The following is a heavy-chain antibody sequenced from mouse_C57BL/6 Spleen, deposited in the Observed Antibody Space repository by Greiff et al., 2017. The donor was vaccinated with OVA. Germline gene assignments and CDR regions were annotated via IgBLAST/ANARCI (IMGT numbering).Heavy chain of an antibody. J-gene: IGHJ2*01. CDR3: ARSPLDYGSTLDY. CDR1: GYAFTNYL. Sequence: QVQLQQSGAELVRPGTSVKVSCKASGYAFTNYLIEWVKQRPGQGLEWIGVINPGSGGTIYNEKFKGKATLTADKSSSTAYMQLRSLTSEDSAVYFCARSPLDYGSTLDYWGQGTTLTVSS. D-gene: IGHD1-1*01. CDR2: INPGSGGT. V-gene: IGHV1-54*01.